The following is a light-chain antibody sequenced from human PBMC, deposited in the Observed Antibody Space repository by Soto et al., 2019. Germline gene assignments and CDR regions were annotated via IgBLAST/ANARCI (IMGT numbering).Light chain of an antibody. CDR3: QQYNNWPWGT. J-gene: IGKJ1*01. V-gene: IGKV3-15*01. CDR2: GAS. CDR1: QSVSSN. Sequence: EIVMTQSLATLSVSPGERATLSCRASQSVSSNLAWYQQKPGQAPRLLIYGASTRATGIPARFSGSGSGTEFTLTISSLQSEDFAVYYCQQYNNWPWGTFGQGTKVEIK.